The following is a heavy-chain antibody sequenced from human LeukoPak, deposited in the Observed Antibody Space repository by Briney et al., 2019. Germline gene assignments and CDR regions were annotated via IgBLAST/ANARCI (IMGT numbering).Heavy chain of an antibody. CDR2: ISESGGST. V-gene: IGHV3-23*01. CDR1: GLTFSKYA. J-gene: IGHJ4*02. CDR3: ARGGGWYYFDY. Sequence: GGSLRLSCAVSGLTFSKYAITWVRQAPGKGLEWVSGISESGGSTYYADSVQGRFTISRDNAKNSLYLQMNSLRAEDTAVYYCARGGGWYYFDYWGQGTLVTVSS. D-gene: IGHD6-19*01.